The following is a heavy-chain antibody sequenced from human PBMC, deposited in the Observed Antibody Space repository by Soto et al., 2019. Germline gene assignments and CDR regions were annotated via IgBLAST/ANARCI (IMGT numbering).Heavy chain of an antibody. CDR3: ARKTDSIPSGGDV. V-gene: IGHV3-53*04. Sequence: EVQLVESGGGLVQPGGSLRLSCTASGFAVRHNYMTWVSQAPGKGLEWVSLIYSGGDTAYADSVKGRFTISRHTSQNTLYLQMNSLRDEDTAVYYCARKTDSIPSGGDVWGKGTAVTVSS. CDR1: GFAVRHNY. J-gene: IGHJ6*04. D-gene: IGHD3-10*01. CDR2: IYSGGDT.